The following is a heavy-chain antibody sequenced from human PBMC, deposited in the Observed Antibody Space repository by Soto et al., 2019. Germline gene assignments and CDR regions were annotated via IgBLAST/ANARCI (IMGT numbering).Heavy chain of an antibody. CDR3: ARESRAAAGNRRYYFDY. D-gene: IGHD6-13*01. CDR1: GGSISSSSW. J-gene: IGHJ4*02. V-gene: IGHV4-4*02. Sequence: TLSLTCAVSGGSISSSSWWSWVRQPPGKGLEWIGEIYHTGNTNYNPSLESRVTISVDKSKNQFSLNLNSVTAADTAVYYCARESRAAAGNRRYYFDYWGQGTLVTVSS. CDR2: IYHTGNT.